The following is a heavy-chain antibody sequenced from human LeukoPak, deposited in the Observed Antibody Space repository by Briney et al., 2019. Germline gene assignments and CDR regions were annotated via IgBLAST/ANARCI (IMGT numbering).Heavy chain of an antibody. D-gene: IGHD1-26*01. J-gene: IGHJ4*02. CDR2: IWFDGSDK. CDR3: ARAVGPFDY. V-gene: IGHV3-33*01. Sequence: GRSLRLSCAASGFPFSSYGMHWVRQAPGKGLEWVAVIWFDGSDKFYADSVKGRFTISRDNSKNTLYLQMNSLRAEDTAVYYCARAVGPFDYWGQGTLVTVSS. CDR1: GFPFSSYG.